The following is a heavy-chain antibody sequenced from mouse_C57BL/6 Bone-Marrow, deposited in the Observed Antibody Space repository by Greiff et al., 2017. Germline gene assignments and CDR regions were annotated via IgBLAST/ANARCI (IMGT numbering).Heavy chain of an antibody. D-gene: IGHD1-1*01. V-gene: IGHV3-6*01. CDR3: ARGGLLLEGFAY. CDR1: GYSITSGYY. CDR2: ISYDGSN. J-gene: IGHJ3*01. Sequence: VQLQQSGPGLVKPSQSLSLTCSVTGYSITSGYYWNWIRQFPGNKLEWMGYISYDGSNNYNPSLKNRISITRDTSKNQFFLKLNSVTTEDTATYYCARGGLLLEGFAYWGQGTLVTVSA.